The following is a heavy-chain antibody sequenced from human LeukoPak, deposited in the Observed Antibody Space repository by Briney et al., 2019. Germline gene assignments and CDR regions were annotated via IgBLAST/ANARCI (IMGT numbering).Heavy chain of an antibody. CDR1: GFTFTTYW. J-gene: IGHJ4*02. Sequence: GGSLRLSCAASGFTFTTYWMSWVRQAPGKGLEWVANINQDGSEKYFVDSVKGRFTISRDNAKTSLYLQTNSLRAEDTAVYYCARDLSGIAGYTYGRGIDYWGQGTLVTVSS. CDR3: ARDLSGIAGYTYGRGIDY. V-gene: IGHV3-7*01. CDR2: INQDGSEK. D-gene: IGHD5-18*01.